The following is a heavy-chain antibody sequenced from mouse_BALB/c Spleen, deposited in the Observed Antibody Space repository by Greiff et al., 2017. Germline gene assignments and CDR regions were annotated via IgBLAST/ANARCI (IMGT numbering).Heavy chain of an antibody. J-gene: IGHJ4*01. CDR2: IYPGDGDT. Sequence: VMLVESGAELVRPGSSVKISCKASGYAFSSYWMNWVKQRPGQGLEWIGQIYPGDGDTNYNGKFKGKATLTADKSSSTAYMQLSSLTSEDSAVYFCARSPYGGAMDYWGQGTSVTVSS. D-gene: IGHD1-1*01. CDR1: GYAFSSYW. V-gene: IGHV1-80*01. CDR3: ARSPYGGAMDY.